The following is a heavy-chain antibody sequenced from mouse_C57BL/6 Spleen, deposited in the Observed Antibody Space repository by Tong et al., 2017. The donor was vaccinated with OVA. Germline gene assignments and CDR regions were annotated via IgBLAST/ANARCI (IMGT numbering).Heavy chain of an antibody. V-gene: IGHV3-2*02. Sequence: EVQLQESGPGLVKPSQSLSLTCTVTGYSITSDYAWNWIRQFPGNKLEWMGYISYSGSTSYNPSLKSRISITRDTSKNQLFLQLNSVTTEETATYYCARGEGNYLYYFDYWGQGTTLTVSS. J-gene: IGHJ2*01. D-gene: IGHD2-1*01. CDR2: ISYSGST. CDR3: ARGEGNYLYYFDY. CDR1: GYSITSDYA.